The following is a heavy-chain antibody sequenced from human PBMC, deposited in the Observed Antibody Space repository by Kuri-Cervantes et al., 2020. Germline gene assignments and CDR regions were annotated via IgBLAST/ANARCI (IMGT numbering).Heavy chain of an antibody. CDR3: ARFYCSGGSCSFDH. J-gene: IGHJ4*02. Sequence: SGPTLVKPTQTLTLTCTFSGFSLNTHGVGVSWIRQPPGKALEWLALTYWDDDQRYAPSFRGRATVTKDSSRNQVVLRMTNMDPMDTATYYCARFYCSGGSCSFDHWGQGTLVTVSS. D-gene: IGHD2-15*01. CDR2: TYWDDDQ. CDR1: GFSLNTHGVG. V-gene: IGHV2-5*05.